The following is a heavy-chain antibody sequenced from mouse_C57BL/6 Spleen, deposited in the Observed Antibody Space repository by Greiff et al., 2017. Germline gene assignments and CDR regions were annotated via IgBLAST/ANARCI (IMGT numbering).Heavy chain of an antibody. D-gene: IGHD1-1*01. J-gene: IGHJ3*01. Sequence: QVQLKQPGAELVKPGASVKLSCKASGYTFTSYWMHWVKQRPGQGLEWIGMIHPTSGSTNYNEKFKSKATLTVDKSSSTAYMQLSSLTSEDSAVYYCARHYGSSSAGFAYWGQGTLVTVSA. CDR3: ARHYGSSSAGFAY. CDR2: IHPTSGST. CDR1: GYTFTSYW. V-gene: IGHV1-64*01.